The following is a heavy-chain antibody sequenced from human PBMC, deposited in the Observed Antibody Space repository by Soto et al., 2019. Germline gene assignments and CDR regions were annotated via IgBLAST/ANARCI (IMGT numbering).Heavy chain of an antibody. D-gene: IGHD1-1*01. J-gene: IGHJ3*02. CDR3: ARGYNWNDGRGNAFDI. CDR2: INPNSGGT. CDR1: GYTFTSYG. Sequence: ASVKVSCKASGYTFTSYGISWVRQAPGQGLEWMGWINPNSGGTNYAQKFQGWVTMTRDTSISTAYMELSRLRSDDTAVYYCARGYNWNDGRGNAFDIWGQGTMVTVSS. V-gene: IGHV1-2*04.